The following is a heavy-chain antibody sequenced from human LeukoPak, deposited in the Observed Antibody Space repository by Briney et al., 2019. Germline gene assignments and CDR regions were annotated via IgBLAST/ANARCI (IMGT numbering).Heavy chain of an antibody. Sequence: SETLSLTCTVSGGSISNYYWNWIRQPAGKGLEWVGRVYASGSTRHNPSFNSRVTMSAETSKNQVSLKMTSVTAADTAVYFCARDQSGFGGHNNDAFDIWGQGTMVTVSS. CDR3: ARDQSGFGGHNNDAFDI. D-gene: IGHD3-16*01. J-gene: IGHJ3*02. V-gene: IGHV4-4*07. CDR2: VYASGST. CDR1: GGSISNYY.